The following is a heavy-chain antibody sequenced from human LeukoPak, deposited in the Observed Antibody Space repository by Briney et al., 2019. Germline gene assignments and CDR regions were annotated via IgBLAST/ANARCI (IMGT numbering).Heavy chain of an antibody. Sequence: GGSLRLSCAASGFTFSSYWMSWVRQAPGKGLEWVANIKQDGSEKYYVDSVKGRFTISRDNAKNSLYLQMNSLRAEDTAVYYCVRNGGSSWYVGYYYYMDVWGKGTTVTVSS. CDR1: GFTFSSYW. V-gene: IGHV3-7*01. J-gene: IGHJ6*03. D-gene: IGHD6-13*01. CDR3: VRNGGSSWYVGYYYYMDV. CDR2: IKQDGSEK.